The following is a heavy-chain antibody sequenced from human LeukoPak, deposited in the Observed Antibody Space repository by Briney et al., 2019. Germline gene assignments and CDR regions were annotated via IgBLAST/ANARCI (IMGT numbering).Heavy chain of an antibody. Sequence: PGGSLRLSCAASGFTFSTYWINWVRQVPGKRLEWVANIKQDGSEKYYVDSVKGRFTISRDNAKNSLYLQVNSLRAEDTAMYYCARARWRFTMIGPHDAFDIWGQGTMVTVSS. V-gene: IGHV3-7*03. J-gene: IGHJ3*02. CDR3: ARARWRFTMIGPHDAFDI. D-gene: IGHD3-22*01. CDR1: GFTFSTYW. CDR2: IKQDGSEK.